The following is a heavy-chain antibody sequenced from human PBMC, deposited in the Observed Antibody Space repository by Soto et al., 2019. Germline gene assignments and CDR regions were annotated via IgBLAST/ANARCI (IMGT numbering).Heavy chain of an antibody. V-gene: IGHV4-39*02. CDR3: AGDFEPYYYGSGSYCFFDY. CDR1: GCSISSSSDY. D-gene: IGHD3-10*01. Sequence: SETLSLTCTVSGCSISSSSDYWGWIRQPPGKGLEWIGSIYYSGSTYYNPSLKSRVTISVDTSKNQFSLKLSSVTAADTAVYYCAGDFEPYYYGSGSYCFFDYWGQGTLVTVSS. J-gene: IGHJ4*02. CDR2: IYYSGST.